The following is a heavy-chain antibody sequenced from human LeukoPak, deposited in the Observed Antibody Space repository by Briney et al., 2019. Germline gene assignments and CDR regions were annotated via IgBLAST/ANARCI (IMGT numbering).Heavy chain of an antibody. J-gene: IGHJ4*02. Sequence: SETLSLTCTVSGGSIGDYYWSWIRQPPGKGLEWIGYLYYSRNTNYSPSLKSRVTISADTSKTQVYLKLRSVTAADTAVYYCVRGRWGAGGTQYWGQGILVTVSS. CDR2: LYYSRNT. CDR1: GGSIGDYY. V-gene: IGHV4-59*01. CDR3: VRGRWGAGGTQY. D-gene: IGHD6-13*01.